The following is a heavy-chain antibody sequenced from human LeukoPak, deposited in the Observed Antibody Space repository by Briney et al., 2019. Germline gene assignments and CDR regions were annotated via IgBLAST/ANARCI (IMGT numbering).Heavy chain of an antibody. Sequence: SETLSLTCTVSGGSISSYYWSWIRQPAGKGLGWIGRIYTTGSTNYNPSLKSRVDMSIDTSKNQFSLKLSSVTAADTAVYYCARYTLRYFDWLPNYFDYWGQGTLVTVSS. CDR2: IYTTGST. D-gene: IGHD3-9*01. V-gene: IGHV4-4*07. CDR1: GGSISSYY. J-gene: IGHJ4*02. CDR3: ARYTLRYFDWLPNYFDY.